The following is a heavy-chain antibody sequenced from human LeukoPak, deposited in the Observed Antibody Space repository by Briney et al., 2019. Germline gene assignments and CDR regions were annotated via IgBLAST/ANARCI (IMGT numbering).Heavy chain of an antibody. D-gene: IGHD1-1*01. CDR2: ISGSGGST. V-gene: IGHV3-23*01. Sequence: PSETLFLTCAVYGGSFSGYYWSWIRQAPGKGLEWVSAISGSGGSTYYADSVKRRFTISRDNSKNTLYLQMNNLRADDTAVYYCARGPMVQPDYWGQGTLVTVSS. CDR3: ARGPMVQPDY. J-gene: IGHJ4*02. CDR1: GGSFSGYY.